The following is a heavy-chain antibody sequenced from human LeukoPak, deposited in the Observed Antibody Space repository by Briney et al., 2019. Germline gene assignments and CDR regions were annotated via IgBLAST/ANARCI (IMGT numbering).Heavy chain of an antibody. CDR1: GFTFSSYA. D-gene: IGHD6-13*01. J-gene: IGHJ4*02. V-gene: IGHV3-48*02. CDR2: ISSSSSTI. CDR3: ARVGRVAYSATWFLDY. Sequence: TGGSLRLSCSASGFTFSSYAMHWVRQAPGKGLEWVSYISSSSSTIYYADSVKGRFTISRDNAKNSLYLQMNSLRDEDTAVYYCARVGRVAYSATWFLDYWGQGTLVTVSS.